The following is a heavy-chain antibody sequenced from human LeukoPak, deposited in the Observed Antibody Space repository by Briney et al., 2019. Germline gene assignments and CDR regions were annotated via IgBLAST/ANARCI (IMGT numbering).Heavy chain of an antibody. CDR1: GGSISSYY. Sequence: PSETLSLTCTVSGGSISSYYWSWIRQPPGKGLEWIGYIYYSGRTRYNPSLKSRVTISVDTSKNQFSLRLSSVTAADTAVYYCARERGTTVVRWDYWGQGTQVTVSS. J-gene: IGHJ4*02. D-gene: IGHD4-23*01. V-gene: IGHV4-59*12. CDR2: IYYSGRT. CDR3: ARERGTTVVRWDY.